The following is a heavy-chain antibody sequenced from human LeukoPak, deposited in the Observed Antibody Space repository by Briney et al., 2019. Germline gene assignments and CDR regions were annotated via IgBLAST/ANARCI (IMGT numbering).Heavy chain of an antibody. V-gene: IGHV4-30-2*01. J-gene: IGHJ5*02. CDR2: IYHSGST. CDR1: GGSISSGSFY. CDR3: ARVRTYNWFDP. Sequence: PSQTLSLTCTVSGGSISSGSFYWSWIRQPPGKGLEWIGYIYHSGSTYYNPSLKSRVTISVDRSKNQFSLKLSSVTAADTAVYYCARVRTYNWFDPWGQGTLVTASS.